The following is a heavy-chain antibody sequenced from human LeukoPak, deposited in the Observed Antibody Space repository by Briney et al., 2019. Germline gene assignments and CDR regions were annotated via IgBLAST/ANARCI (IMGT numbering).Heavy chain of an antibody. J-gene: IGHJ4*02. D-gene: IGHD3-3*01. CDR3: AKDRTDTSGSESGFDS. CDR2: ISWNSGFI. Sequence: GRSLRLSCAASGFTFNDYAMHWVRQAPGKGLEWVSGISWNSGFIGYADSVKGRFTISRDNTKNSLYLQMHSLRSEDTALYYCAKDRTDTSGSESGFDSWGQGTLVTVSS. CDR1: GFTFNDYA. V-gene: IGHV3-9*01.